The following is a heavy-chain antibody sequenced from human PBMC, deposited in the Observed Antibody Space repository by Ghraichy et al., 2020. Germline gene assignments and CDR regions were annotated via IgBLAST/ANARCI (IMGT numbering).Heavy chain of an antibody. D-gene: IGHD1-26*01. CDR2: ISWDGGST. V-gene: IGHV3-43*01. J-gene: IGHJ6*02. CDR3: AKGGSYDRSYYYGMDV. CDR1: GFTFDDYT. Sequence: GGSLRLSCAASGFTFDDYTMHWVRQAPGKGLEWVSLISWDGGSTYYADSVKGRFTISRDNSKNSLYLQMNSLRTEDTALYYCAKGGSYDRSYYYGMDVWGQGTTVTVSS.